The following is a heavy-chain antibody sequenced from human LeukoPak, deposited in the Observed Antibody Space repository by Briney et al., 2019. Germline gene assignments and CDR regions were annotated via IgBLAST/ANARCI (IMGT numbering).Heavy chain of an antibody. D-gene: IGHD3-10*01. CDR1: GFTFSNYA. V-gene: IGHV3-23*01. CDR3: AKDTYYHGSGSYSDY. Sequence: GGSLRLSCAASGFTFSNYAMSWVRQAPGKGLEWVSVISDRGGSTYHADSVKGRFTISKDNSKNTLYLQMNSLRAEDTAVYYCAKDTYYHGSGSYSDYWGEGTLVAVSS. CDR2: ISDRGGST. J-gene: IGHJ4*02.